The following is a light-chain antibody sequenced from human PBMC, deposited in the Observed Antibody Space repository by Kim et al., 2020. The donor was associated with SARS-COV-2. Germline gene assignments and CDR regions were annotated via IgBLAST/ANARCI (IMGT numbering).Light chain of an antibody. CDR3: SSYTNYKTVI. CDR2: EVD. Sequence: SVTNSCTGTGSDIGNYDRVSWYQQFPGTAPRLMIYEVDNRPSGVPDRFSGSKSGNTASLTISGLQTEDEADYYCSSYTNYKTVIFGGGTKVTVL. V-gene: IGLV2-18*02. J-gene: IGLJ2*01. CDR1: GSDIGNYDR.